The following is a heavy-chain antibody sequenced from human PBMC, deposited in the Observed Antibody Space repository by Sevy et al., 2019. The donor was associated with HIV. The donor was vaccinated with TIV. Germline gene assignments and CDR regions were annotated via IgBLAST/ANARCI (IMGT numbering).Heavy chain of an antibody. Sequence: GESLKISCADSGLTLSSYAMNWVRQAPGKGLEWVSAISGRGGSTYDADSVEGRFTISRDNSKNTLYLQMNSLRAEDTAVDYCAKAPPGHCSSGSCPRAYYYYGMDVWGQGTTVTVSS. J-gene: IGHJ6*02. V-gene: IGHV3-23*01. CDR2: ISGRGGST. CDR1: GLTLSSYA. D-gene: IGHD2-15*01. CDR3: AKAPPGHCSSGSCPRAYYYYGMDV.